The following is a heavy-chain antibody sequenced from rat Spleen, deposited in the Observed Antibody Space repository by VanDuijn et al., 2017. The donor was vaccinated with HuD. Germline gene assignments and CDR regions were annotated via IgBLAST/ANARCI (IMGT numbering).Heavy chain of an antibody. J-gene: IGHJ4*01. CDR2: ISPSGGST. V-gene: IGHV5-19*01. CDR3: ATEDAYGGLMDA. D-gene: IGHD1-11*01. CDR1: GFTFSNYG. Sequence: EVQLVESGGGLVQPGRSLKLSCAASGFTFSNYGMHWIRQAPTKGLEWVASISPSGGSTYYRDSVKGRFTISRDNAKSTLYLKMDSLRSEDTATYYCATEDAYGGLMDAWGQGASVTVSS.